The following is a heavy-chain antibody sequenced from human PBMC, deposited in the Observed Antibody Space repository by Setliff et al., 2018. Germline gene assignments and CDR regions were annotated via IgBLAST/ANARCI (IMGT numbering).Heavy chain of an antibody. CDR2: IDTSSTWI. J-gene: IGHJ4*02. CDR3: ARSETCHSTHCSPYDY. Sequence: PGGSLRLSCAASGFTFSTYTMNWVRQAPGKGLEWVSSIDTSSTWIYYADSVKGRFTISRDNAENSLYLQMNSLRAEDTAVYYCARSETCHSTHCSPYDYWGQGTPVTVSS. D-gene: IGHD2-2*01. CDR1: GFTFSTYT. V-gene: IGHV3-21*01.